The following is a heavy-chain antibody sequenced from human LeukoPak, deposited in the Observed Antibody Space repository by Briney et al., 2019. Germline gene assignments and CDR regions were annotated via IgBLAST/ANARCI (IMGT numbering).Heavy chain of an antibody. D-gene: IGHD1-14*01. CDR1: GFTFSSYG. Sequence: PGRSLRLSCAASGFTFSSYGMHWVRQAPGKGLEWVAVISYDGSNKYYADSVKGRFTISRDNSKNTLYLQMNSLRAEDTAVYYCARAHSSRSPNFDYWGQGTLVTVSS. V-gene: IGHV3-30*03. CDR3: ARAHSSRSPNFDY. CDR2: ISYDGSNK. J-gene: IGHJ4*02.